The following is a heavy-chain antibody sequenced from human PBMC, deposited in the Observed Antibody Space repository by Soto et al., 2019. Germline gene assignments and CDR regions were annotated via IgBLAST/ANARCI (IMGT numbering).Heavy chain of an antibody. J-gene: IGHJ6*02. CDR3: AKDIVLVPAPLAYYYYYYGMDV. CDR2: ISYDGSNK. V-gene: IGHV3-30-3*02. Sequence: GGSLRLSCAASGFTFSSYAMHWVRQAPGKGLEWVAVISYDGSNKYYADSVKGRFAISRDNSKNTLYLQMNSLRAEDTAVYYCAKDIVLVPAPLAYYYYYYGMDVWGQGTTVTVSS. D-gene: IGHD2-2*01. CDR1: GFTFSSYA.